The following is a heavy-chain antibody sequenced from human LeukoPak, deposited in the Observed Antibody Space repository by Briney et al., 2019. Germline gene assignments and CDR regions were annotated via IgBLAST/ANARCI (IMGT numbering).Heavy chain of an antibody. J-gene: IGHJ3*02. CDR2: IYPGDSHT. CDR3: ARNDILTGYAPI. D-gene: IGHD3-9*01. V-gene: IGHV5-51*01. CDR1: GCDFAGYW. Sequence: GESLQISSQVSGCDFAGYWITWVRRMPGKGLEWMGIIYPGDSHTTYSPSLQGRVTISADKSLATAFLQWSSLKASDTGIYYCARNDILTGYAPIWGQGTMVTVSS.